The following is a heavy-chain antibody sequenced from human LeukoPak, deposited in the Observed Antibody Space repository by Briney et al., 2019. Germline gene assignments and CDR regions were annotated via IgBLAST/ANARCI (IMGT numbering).Heavy chain of an antibody. Sequence: GGSLRLSCAASGFTFSAYAMSWVRQAPGKGLEWVSYISSSSITMYYADSVKGRFTISRDTAKNSLYLQMNSLRDEDTAVYYCVRDQSDYGDYFDYWGQGTLVTVSS. V-gene: IGHV3-48*02. CDR1: GFTFSAYA. J-gene: IGHJ4*02. CDR3: VRDQSDYGDYFDY. D-gene: IGHD4-17*01. CDR2: ISSSSITM.